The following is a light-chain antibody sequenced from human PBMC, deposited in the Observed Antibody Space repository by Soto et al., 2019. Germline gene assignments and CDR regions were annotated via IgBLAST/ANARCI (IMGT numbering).Light chain of an antibody. CDR3: QQYVSSPFT. J-gene: IGKJ3*01. CDR2: DVS. CDR1: QSVGSSY. V-gene: IGKV3-20*01. Sequence: EIVLTQSPGTLSLSPGERATLSCRASQSVGSSYLTWYQQKPGQAPRLLIYDVSSRATGIPDRFSGSGSGTDFTLTISRLEPEDCAVYYCQQYVSSPFTFGPGTRWIS.